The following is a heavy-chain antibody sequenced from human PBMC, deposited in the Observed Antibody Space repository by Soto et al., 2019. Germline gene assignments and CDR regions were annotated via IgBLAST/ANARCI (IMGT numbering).Heavy chain of an antibody. CDR2: ISSSGSTI. V-gene: IGHV3-48*03. CDR3: AKETYYYDSSSYSWPRDFDY. Sequence: GGSLRLSCAASGFTFSSYEMNWVRQAPGKGLEWVSYISSSGSTIYYADSVKGRFTISRDNAKNSLYLQMHSLRAEDTAVYYCAKETYYYDSSSYSWPRDFDYWGQGTLVTVS. D-gene: IGHD3-22*01. CDR1: GFTFSSYE. J-gene: IGHJ4*02.